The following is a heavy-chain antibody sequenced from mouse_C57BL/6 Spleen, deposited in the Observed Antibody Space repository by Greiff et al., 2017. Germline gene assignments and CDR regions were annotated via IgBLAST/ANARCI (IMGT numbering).Heavy chain of an antibody. CDR2: IDPETGGT. CDR3: TRHGY. Sequence: QVQLKESGAELVRPGASVTLSCKASGYTFTDYEMHWVKQTPVHGLEWIGAIDPETGGTAYNQKFKGKAILTADKSSSTAYMELRSLTSEDSAVYYCTRHGYWGQGTSVTVSS. CDR1: GYTFTDYE. J-gene: IGHJ4*01. V-gene: IGHV1-15*01.